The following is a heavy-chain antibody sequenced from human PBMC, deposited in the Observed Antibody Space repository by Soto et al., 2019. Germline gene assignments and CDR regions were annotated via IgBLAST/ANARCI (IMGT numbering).Heavy chain of an antibody. CDR1: GFTFSSYA. CDR3: ARNHYYGSGSYPLSAY. J-gene: IGHJ4*02. V-gene: IGHV3-30-3*01. CDR2: ISYDGSNK. Sequence: QVQLVESGGGVVQPGRSLRLSCAASGFTFSSYAMHWVRQAPGKGLEWVAVISYDGSNKYYADSVKGRFTISRANSTNTLYLQMNSLRAEDTAVYYCARNHYYGSGSYPLSAYWGQGTLVTVSS. D-gene: IGHD3-10*01.